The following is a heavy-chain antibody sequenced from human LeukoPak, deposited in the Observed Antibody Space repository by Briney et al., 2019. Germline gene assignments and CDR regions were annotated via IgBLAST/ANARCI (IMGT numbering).Heavy chain of an antibody. J-gene: IGHJ4*02. D-gene: IGHD3-22*01. CDR3: ARESYDSSGYYYGGGFDY. CDR1: GFTVSSNY. V-gene: IGHV3-74*01. CDR2: IYSDAT. Sequence: GGSLRLSCAASGFTVSSNYMSWVRQAPGKGLVWVSRIYSDATYYADSVKGRFTISRDNAKNTLYLQMNSLRAEDTAVYYCARESYDSSGYYYGGGFDYWGQGTLVTVSS.